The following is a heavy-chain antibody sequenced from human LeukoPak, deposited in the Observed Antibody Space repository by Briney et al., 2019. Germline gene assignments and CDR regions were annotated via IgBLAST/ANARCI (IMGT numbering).Heavy chain of an antibody. Sequence: GGSLRLSCAASGFTFGDCAMSWVRQAPGEGLEWVSTISDNGGITYYADSVKGRFTISRDNSKNTLYLQMNSLRADDTATYCCAKARYGPSHNAWFDPWGQGTLVTVSS. CDR1: GFTFGDCA. J-gene: IGHJ5*02. CDR3: AKARYGPSHNAWFDP. D-gene: IGHD5-18*01. CDR2: ISDNGGIT. V-gene: IGHV3-23*01.